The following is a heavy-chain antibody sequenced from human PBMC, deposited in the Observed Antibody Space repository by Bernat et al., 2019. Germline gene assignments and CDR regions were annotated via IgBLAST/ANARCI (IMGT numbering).Heavy chain of an antibody. CDR3: ARDPRPSGYSGYVH. Sequence: EVQLVESGGGLVQPGGSLRLSCAASGFTFSSYSMYWVRQAPGKGLEWVSYISSSSSTIYYADSVKGRFTTSRDNAKNSLYLQMNSLRAEDTAVYYCARDPRPSGYSGYVHWGQGTLVTVSS. CDR2: ISSSSSTI. D-gene: IGHD5-12*01. J-gene: IGHJ4*02. V-gene: IGHV3-48*01. CDR1: GFTFSSYS.